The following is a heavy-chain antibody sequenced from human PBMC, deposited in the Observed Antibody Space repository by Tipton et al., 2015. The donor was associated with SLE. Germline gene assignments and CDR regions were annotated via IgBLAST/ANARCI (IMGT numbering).Heavy chain of an antibody. D-gene: IGHD1-14*01. V-gene: IGHV4-39*07. CDR2: IYYSGVT. CDR1: GGSISSDYSISSYY. Sequence: TLSLTCTVSGGSISSDYSISSYYWGWIRQPPEKGLVWIGNIYYSGVTYYNPSLKSRVTISVDTSKNQFSLKLTSVTAADTAVYYCARTNRLPYRVYFDSWGQGTPVTVSS. J-gene: IGHJ4*02. CDR3: ARTNRLPYRVYFDS.